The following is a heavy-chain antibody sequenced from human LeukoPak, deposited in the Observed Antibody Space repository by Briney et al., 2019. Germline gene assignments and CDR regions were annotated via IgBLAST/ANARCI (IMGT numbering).Heavy chain of an antibody. CDR3: ARARPWGTPGAFDI. D-gene: IGHD3-16*01. Sequence: SVKVSCKASGGTFSSYAISWVRQAPGQGLEWMGGIIPIFGTANYAQKFQGRVTITRDTSASTAYMELSSLRSEDTAVYYCARARPWGTPGAFDIWGQGTMVTVSS. CDR1: GGTFSSYA. V-gene: IGHV1-69*05. CDR2: IIPIFGTA. J-gene: IGHJ3*02.